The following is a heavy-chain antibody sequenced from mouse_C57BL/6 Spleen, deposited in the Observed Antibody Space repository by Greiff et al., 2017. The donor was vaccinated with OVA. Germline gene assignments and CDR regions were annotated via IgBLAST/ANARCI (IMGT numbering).Heavy chain of an antibody. CDR1: GFTFSDYG. D-gene: IGHD1-1*01. J-gene: IGHJ4*01. Sequence: DVMLVESGGGLVKPGGSLKLSCAASGFTFSDYGMHWVRQAPEKGLEWVAYISSGSSTIYYADTVKGRFTISRDNAKNTLFLQMTSLRSEDTAMYYCARQGNYYGSSYDAMDYWGQGTSVTVSS. CDR3: ARQGNYYGSSYDAMDY. CDR2: ISSGSSTI. V-gene: IGHV5-17*01.